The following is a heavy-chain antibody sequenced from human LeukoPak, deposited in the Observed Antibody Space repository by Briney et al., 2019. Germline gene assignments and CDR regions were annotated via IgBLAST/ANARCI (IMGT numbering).Heavy chain of an antibody. D-gene: IGHD3-16*02. Sequence: GGSLRLSCAASGFTFKSYGMSWVPQGPGKGLEWVSGMSGIGGSTYYADSVMGRFTISRDNSKNTLYLQMNSLRAEDTAVYYCAKGDLSYGGLRYFDYWGQGNLVTVSS. J-gene: IGHJ4*02. CDR3: AKGDLSYGGLRYFDY. CDR2: MSGIGGST. CDR1: GFTFKSYG. V-gene: IGHV3-23*01.